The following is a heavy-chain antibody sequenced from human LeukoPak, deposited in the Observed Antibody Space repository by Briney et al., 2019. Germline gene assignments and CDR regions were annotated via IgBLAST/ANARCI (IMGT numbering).Heavy chain of an antibody. CDR2: INHEGGGI. CDR3: AKRGVVIRVILVGFHKEAYYFDS. V-gene: IGHV3-7*03. J-gene: IGHJ4*02. CDR1: GFTFSESW. D-gene: IGHD3-22*01. Sequence: PGGSLRLSCAASGFTFSESWMSWVRQVPGQGLGWVAHINHEGGGIQYVDSVKGRFTISRDNPKNTLYLQMNSLRAEDTAVYFCAKRGVVIRVILVGFHKEAYYFDSWGQGALVTVSS.